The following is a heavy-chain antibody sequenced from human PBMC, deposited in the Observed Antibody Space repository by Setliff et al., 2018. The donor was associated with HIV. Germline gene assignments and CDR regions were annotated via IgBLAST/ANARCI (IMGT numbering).Heavy chain of an antibody. D-gene: IGHD3-16*01. CDR2: INAAISHT. CDR1: GYGFSSYA. J-gene: IGHJ3*02. V-gene: IGHV1-3*01. Sequence: ASVKVSCKASGYGFSSYAIHWVRQAAGQSPEWLGWINAAISHTRYSPKFQDRVTLTTDTSAGTIHMEMRSLRSEDTAVYYCVGGRGGFFDEPFDMWGPGTRVTVSS. CDR3: VGGRGGFFDEPFDM.